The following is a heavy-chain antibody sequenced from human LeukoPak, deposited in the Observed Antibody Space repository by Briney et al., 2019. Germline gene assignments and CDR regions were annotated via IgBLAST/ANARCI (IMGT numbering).Heavy chain of an antibody. Sequence: PGGSLRLSCAASGFTFSSYAMSWVRQAPGKGLEWVSAISGSGGSTYYADSVKGRFTISRDNSKNTLYLQMYSLRAEDTAVYYCAKDQAYRIAVAGTLGEDYWGQGTLVTVSS. V-gene: IGHV3-23*01. CDR3: AKDQAYRIAVAGTLGEDY. CDR2: ISGSGGST. D-gene: IGHD6-19*01. CDR1: GFTFSSYA. J-gene: IGHJ4*02.